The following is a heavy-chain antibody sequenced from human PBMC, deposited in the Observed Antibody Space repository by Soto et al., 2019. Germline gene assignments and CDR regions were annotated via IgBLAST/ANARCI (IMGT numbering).Heavy chain of an antibody. CDR1: GFTFSSYN. CDR2: ISSSSIYI. J-gene: IGHJ4*02. D-gene: IGHD3-22*01. Sequence: EVQLVESGGDLVKPGGSLRLSCAASGFTFSSYNMNWVRQAPGKGLEWVSSISSSSIYIYYADSVKGRFTISRDNAKNSLYLQMNSLRAEDTAVYYCASYIIYDSRGYYGGREYWGQGTLVTVSS. CDR3: ASYIIYDSRGYYGGREY. V-gene: IGHV3-21*01.